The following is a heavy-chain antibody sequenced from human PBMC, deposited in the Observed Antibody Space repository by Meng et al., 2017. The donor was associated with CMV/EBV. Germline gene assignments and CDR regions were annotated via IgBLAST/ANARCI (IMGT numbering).Heavy chain of an antibody. D-gene: IGHD1/OR15-1a*01. J-gene: IGHJ3*02. CDR3: AKEAPYNWNTFDI. CDR1: GFTFNNYG. V-gene: IGHV3-30*02. CDR2: IRYDGNNK. Sequence: GGSLRLSCAASGFTFNNYGLHRVRQAPGKGLEWVAFIRYDGNNKYNAESVKGRFTISRDNSKNTLYLQMNSLRTENTAMYYCAKEAPYNWNTFDIWGQGTMVTVSS.